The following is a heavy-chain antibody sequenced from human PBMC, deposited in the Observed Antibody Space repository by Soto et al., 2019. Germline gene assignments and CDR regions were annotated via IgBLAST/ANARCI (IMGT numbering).Heavy chain of an antibody. D-gene: IGHD1-26*01. J-gene: IGHJ6*02. CDR3: AKDFVVGGPTINYYYGMDV. V-gene: IGHV3-30-3*01. CDR2: ISYDGNNK. Sequence: PGGSLRLSCAASGFTFSDYAIQWVRQAPGKGLEWVAAISYDGNNKYYADSVKGRFTISRDNSRNTLFLQMNSLRDEDTAVYYCAKDFVVGGPTINYYYGMDVWGQGTTVTVSS. CDR1: GFTFSDYA.